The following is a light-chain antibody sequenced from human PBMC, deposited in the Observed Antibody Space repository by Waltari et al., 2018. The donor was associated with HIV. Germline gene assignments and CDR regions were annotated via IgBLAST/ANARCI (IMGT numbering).Light chain of an antibody. Sequence: SFELTQPSSVSVSPGQTARITCSGDILAKKYVRWLQQRPGQAPLLIIFKDNERPSGIPERFSVSSTATTVTLTISGVQVEDEADYYCYSAANYIWVFGGGTRLTVL. V-gene: IGLV3-27*01. CDR2: KDN. J-gene: IGLJ3*02. CDR3: YSAANYIWV. CDR1: ILAKKY.